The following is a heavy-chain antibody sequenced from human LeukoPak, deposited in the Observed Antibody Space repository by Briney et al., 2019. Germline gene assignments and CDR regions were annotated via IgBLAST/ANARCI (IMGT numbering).Heavy chain of an antibody. Sequence: GGSLRISCAASGFSLNTYSMNWVRQAPGKGLEWVSYIISGSTYIYYADSVKGRFTISRDNGKNSLYLQMNRLRAEDTAVYYCARKGYYASSGSLGSFQHWGQGNLVTVSS. J-gene: IGHJ1*01. V-gene: IGHV3-21*01. CDR1: GFSLNTYS. CDR3: ARKGYYASSGSLGSFQH. CDR2: IISGSTYI. D-gene: IGHD3-22*01.